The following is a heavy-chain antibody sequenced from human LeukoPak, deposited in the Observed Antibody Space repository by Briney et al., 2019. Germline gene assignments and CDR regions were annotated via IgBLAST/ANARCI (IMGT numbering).Heavy chain of an antibody. Sequence: PGGSLKISCKGSGFRFTNYWIGWVRQVPGKGLECIGTIYPDDSDIRYSPSFQGQVTISADKSVSTAYLQWSSLKASDTAMYYCARQTAGRNYFDYWGQGTPVTVSS. J-gene: IGHJ4*02. D-gene: IGHD1-1*01. CDR3: ARQTAGRNYFDY. CDR2: IYPDDSDI. V-gene: IGHV5-51*01. CDR1: GFRFTNYW.